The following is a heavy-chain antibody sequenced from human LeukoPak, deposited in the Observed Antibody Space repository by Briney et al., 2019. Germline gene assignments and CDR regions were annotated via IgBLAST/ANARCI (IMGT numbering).Heavy chain of an antibody. CDR3: ARDPDSSGPGVYFDY. CDR1: GFTFSSYS. D-gene: IGHD3-22*01. CDR2: ISGSSSYI. V-gene: IGHV3-21*01. J-gene: IGHJ4*02. Sequence: GGSLRLSCAASGFTFSSYSMNWVRQAPGKGLEWVSSISGSSSYIYYADSVKGRFTISRDNAKNSLYLQMNSLRAEDTAVYYCARDPDSSGPGVYFDYWGQGTLVTVSS.